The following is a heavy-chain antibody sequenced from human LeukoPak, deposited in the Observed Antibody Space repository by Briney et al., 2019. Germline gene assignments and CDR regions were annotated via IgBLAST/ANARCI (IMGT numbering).Heavy chain of an antibody. CDR3: ASCVSQRPSWFDP. CDR2: IYSSGST. V-gene: IGHV4-61*10. Sequence: SETLSLTCTVSGGSISSGSYCWSWIRQSAGKGLEWIGHIYSSGSTNYNPSLKSRVTISVDTSKNQFSLKLSSVTAADTAIYYCASCVSQRPSWFDPWGQGTLVTVSS. J-gene: IGHJ5*02. CDR1: GGSISSGSYC. D-gene: IGHD6-25*01.